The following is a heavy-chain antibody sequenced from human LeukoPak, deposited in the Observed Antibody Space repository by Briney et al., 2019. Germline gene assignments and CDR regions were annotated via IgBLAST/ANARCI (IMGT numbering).Heavy chain of an antibody. CDR3: ARIYCSSTNCDRWNAFDI. D-gene: IGHD2-2*01. CDR1: GFSLRSYW. CDR2: IKQDGSEK. V-gene: IGHV3-7*01. J-gene: IGHJ3*02. Sequence: PGGSLRLSCVASGFSLRSYWMSWVRQAPGKGLEWVANIKQDGSEKFYVDSVKGRLTISRDNAENSLYLQMNSLRVEDTAVYYCARIYCSSTNCDRWNAFDIWGQGTMVTGSS.